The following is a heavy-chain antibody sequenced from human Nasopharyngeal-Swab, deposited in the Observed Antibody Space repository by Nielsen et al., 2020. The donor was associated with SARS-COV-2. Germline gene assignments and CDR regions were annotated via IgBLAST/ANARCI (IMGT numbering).Heavy chain of an antibody. V-gene: IGHV3-49*04. D-gene: IGHD3-10*01. CDR3: TTSQTYPYGPEHQY. CDR1: GFNFNDYN. J-gene: IGHJ4*02. CDR2: IRAKFHRETA. Sequence: GESLKISCTSSGFNFNDYNMAWVRQAPGKGLEWVGLIRAKFHRETAEYAASVRGRFTISRDDSKNIAYLEMNNLIAEDTAIYYCTTSQTYPYGPEHQYWGQGTLVTVSS.